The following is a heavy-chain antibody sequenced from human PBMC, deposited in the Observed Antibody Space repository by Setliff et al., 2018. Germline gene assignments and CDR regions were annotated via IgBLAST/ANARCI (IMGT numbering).Heavy chain of an antibody. CDR3: ARGRGDVSSAPTGYDY. CDR1: GGSIRSHN. D-gene: IGHD2-8*02. J-gene: IGHJ4*02. CDR2: IYYSGST. V-gene: IGHV4-59*11. Sequence: SETLSLTCIVSGGSIRSHNWSWIRQPPGKGLEWIGYIYYSGSTNYNPSLKSRVTMSVDTSRNQFSLKLRSVTAADTAVYYCARGRGDVSSAPTGYDYWGQGSLVTVSS.